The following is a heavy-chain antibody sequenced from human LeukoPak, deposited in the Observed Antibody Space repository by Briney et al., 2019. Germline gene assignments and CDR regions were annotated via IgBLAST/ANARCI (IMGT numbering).Heavy chain of an antibody. Sequence: GGSLRLSCTASGFTFSNYAMSWVRQAPGKGLEWVANIKQDGSETYYVDSVKGRFTISRDNAKNSLSLQMNSLRAEDTAVYYCARQRGSGCLDYWGQGTLVTVSS. CDR2: IKQDGSET. J-gene: IGHJ4*02. CDR1: GFTFSNYA. D-gene: IGHD6-19*01. CDR3: ARQRGSGCLDY. V-gene: IGHV3-7*01.